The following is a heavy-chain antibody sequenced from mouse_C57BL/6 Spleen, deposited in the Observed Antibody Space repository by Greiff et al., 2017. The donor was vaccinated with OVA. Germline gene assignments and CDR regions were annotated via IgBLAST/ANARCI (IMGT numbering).Heavy chain of an antibody. CDR3: ARGVTTVVAHFDY. V-gene: IGHV1-69*01. CDR2: IDPSDSYT. D-gene: IGHD1-1*01. Sequence: QVQLKQPGAELVMPGASVKLSCKASGYTFTSYWMHWVKQRPGQGLEWIGEIDPSDSYTNYNQKFKGKSTLTVDKSSSTAYMQLSSLTSEDSAVYYCARGVTTVVAHFDYWGQGTTLTVSS. CDR1: GYTFTSYW. J-gene: IGHJ2*01.